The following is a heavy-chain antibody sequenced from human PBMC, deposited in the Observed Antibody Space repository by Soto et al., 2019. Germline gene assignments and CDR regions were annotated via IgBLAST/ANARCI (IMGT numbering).Heavy chain of an antibody. CDR3: ATDKLTVGQGEFEY. V-gene: IGHV3-15*01. Sequence: PGGSLRLSCGASGFAFSDAWMSWVRQTPGKGLEWVGLIKSKSGGGTTHFAAPVKGRFSISRDDSINTVYLQINGLKTEDTAVYYCATDKLTVGQGEFEYWGQGALVTVSS. D-gene: IGHD1-7*01. CDR2: IKSKSGGGTT. CDR1: GFAFSDAW. J-gene: IGHJ4*02.